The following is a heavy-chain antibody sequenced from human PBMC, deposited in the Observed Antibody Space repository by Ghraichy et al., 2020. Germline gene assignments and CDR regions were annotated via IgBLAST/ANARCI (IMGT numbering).Heavy chain of an antibody. CDR3: ARDIVADGLFMDY. CDR1: GFTFSDFW. D-gene: IGHD6-13*01. Sequence: GGSLRLSCAASGFTFSDFWMAWVRHVPGIGLEWVSTINQSRGEKSYVDSVKGRFTVSRDNAKTLLYLQMISLRAEDTAVYYCARDIVADGLFMDYWGQGTLVTVSS. J-gene: IGHJ4*02. V-gene: IGHV3-7*04. CDR2: INQSRGEK.